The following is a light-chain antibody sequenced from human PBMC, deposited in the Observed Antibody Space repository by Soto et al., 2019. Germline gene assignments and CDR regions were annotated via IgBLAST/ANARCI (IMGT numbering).Light chain of an antibody. J-gene: IGLJ3*02. Sequence: QSVLTQPPSASGTPGQRVTLSCSGSSSNIGKNTLIWYQQVPGTAPKVVIYKNDKRPARVPDRFSASKSGTSASLTINGLQSEDEADYYCAVWDDSMNGRLFGGGTKLTVL. CDR1: SSNIGKNT. CDR3: AVWDDSMNGRL. CDR2: KND. V-gene: IGLV1-44*01.